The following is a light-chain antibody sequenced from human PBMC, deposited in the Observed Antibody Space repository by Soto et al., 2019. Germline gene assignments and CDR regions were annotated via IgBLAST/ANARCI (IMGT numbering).Light chain of an antibody. CDR3: QQRNSYPIT. J-gene: IGKJ5*01. CDR1: QSISSW. Sequence: IEMTQTPWNLSASVGDIETSTCRASQSISSWLAWYQQKPGKAPKLLIYDASSLESGVPSRSRGSGSGTDFTFTISSLQPEDIGTYYCQQRNSYPITVGQGTRLEIK. V-gene: IGKV1-5*01. CDR2: DAS.